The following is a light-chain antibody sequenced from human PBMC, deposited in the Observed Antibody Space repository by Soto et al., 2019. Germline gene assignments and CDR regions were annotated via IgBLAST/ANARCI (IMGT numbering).Light chain of an antibody. CDR2: DAS. J-gene: IGKJ1*01. Sequence: DIQMTQSPSTLSASVGERVTITCRASQSISSWLAWYQQKQGKAPKLLIYDASSLESGVPSRFSGSGSGTELTITISSLQPDDFETYYCQQYNSYSPTFGQGTKVDIK. V-gene: IGKV1-5*01. CDR3: QQYNSYSPT. CDR1: QSISSW.